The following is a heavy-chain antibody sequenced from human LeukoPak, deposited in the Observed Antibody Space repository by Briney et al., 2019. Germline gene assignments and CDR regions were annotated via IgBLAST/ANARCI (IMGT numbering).Heavy chain of an antibody. V-gene: IGHV1-8*01. CDR2: MNPNSGNT. CDR1: GYTFTSYD. D-gene: IGHD5-12*01. CDR3: ASGYDYGGFDY. Sequence: ASVKVSCKASGYTFTSYDINWVRQATGQGLEWMGWMNPNSGNTGYAQKFQGRVTMTRDTSTSTVYMELSSLRSEDTAVYYCASGYDYGGFDYWGQGTLVTVSS. J-gene: IGHJ4*01.